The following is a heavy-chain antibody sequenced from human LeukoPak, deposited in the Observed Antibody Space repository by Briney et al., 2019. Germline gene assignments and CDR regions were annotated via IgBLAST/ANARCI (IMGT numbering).Heavy chain of an antibody. J-gene: IGHJ4*02. CDR1: GFTFSNAW. Sequence: PGGPLRLSCAASGFTFSNAWMNWVRQAPGKGLEWVGRIKSKTDGGTTDYAAPVKGRFTISRDDSKNTLYLQMNSLKTEDTAVYYCAKERYSYGPQHGDYWGQGTLVTVSS. CDR2: IKSKTDGGTT. CDR3: AKERYSYGPQHGDY. D-gene: IGHD5-18*01. V-gene: IGHV3-15*07.